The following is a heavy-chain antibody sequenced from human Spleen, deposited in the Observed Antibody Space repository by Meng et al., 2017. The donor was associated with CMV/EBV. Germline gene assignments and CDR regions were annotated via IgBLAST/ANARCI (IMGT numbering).Heavy chain of an antibody. CDR2: IYHSGST. V-gene: IGHV4-4*02. CDR3: ASPLQDY. J-gene: IGHJ4*02. Sequence: QGQVQESGPGLVKPSETLSLTFVVSGASISSGNWWNWVRQPPGKGLEWIGDIYHSGSTNYNPSLKSRVTISVDKSKNQFSLKLSSVIAADTAVYYCASPLQDYWGQGTLVTVSS. CDR1: GASISSGNW.